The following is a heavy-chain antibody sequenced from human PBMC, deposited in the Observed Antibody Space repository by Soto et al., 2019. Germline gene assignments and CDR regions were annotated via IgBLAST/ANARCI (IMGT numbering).Heavy chain of an antibody. CDR2: IYYSGST. CDR3: ARVSYTTGWYWFDP. D-gene: IGHD6-19*01. J-gene: IGHJ5*02. V-gene: IGHV4-59*01. Sequence: PSETLSLTCSVSGGSMSSYYWTWLRQPPGRGLEWIGYIYYSGSTSYNPSLESRVTISADTSQSHFSLNLSSVTTADTAVYFCARVSYTTGWYWFDPWGQGTLVTVSS. CDR1: GGSMSSYY.